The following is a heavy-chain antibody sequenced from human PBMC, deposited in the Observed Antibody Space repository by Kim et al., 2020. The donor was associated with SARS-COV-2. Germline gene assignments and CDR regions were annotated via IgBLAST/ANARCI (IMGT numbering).Heavy chain of an antibody. CDR1: GFTFSSFW. CDR2: IKHDGIDK. V-gene: IGHV3-7*01. CDR3: ASALGDTTGS. J-gene: IGHJ5*02. D-gene: IGHD1-26*01. Sequence: GGSLRLSCAASGFTFSSFWMTWVRQAPGKGLEWVANIKHDGIDKYYVDSVKGRFTISRDNAKNSVYLQLNSLRDEDTAVYYCASALGDTTGSWGQGTLVT.